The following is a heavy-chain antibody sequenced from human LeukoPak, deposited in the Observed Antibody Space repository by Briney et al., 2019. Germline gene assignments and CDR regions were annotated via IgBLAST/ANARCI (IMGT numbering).Heavy chain of an antibody. CDR3: ARDVPYYCDSSAYYSPFDC. J-gene: IGHJ4*02. Sequence: GGSLRLSCAASGFTFGTYAMSWVRQAPGKGLEWVSDISGTGGRTYYADSVKGRFTISRDNSKNTVDLLMNSLRAEDTAIYYCARDVPYYCDSSAYYSPFDCWGQGTLVTVSS. V-gene: IGHV3-23*01. CDR2: ISGTGGRT. CDR1: GFTFGTYA. D-gene: IGHD3-22*01.